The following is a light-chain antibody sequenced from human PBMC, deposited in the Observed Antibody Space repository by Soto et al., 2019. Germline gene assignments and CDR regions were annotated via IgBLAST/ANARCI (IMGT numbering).Light chain of an antibody. CDR2: GAS. V-gene: IGKV3-20*01. Sequence: EIVLTQSPGTLSLSPGERATLSCRASQSVSSSYLAWYQQKPGQAPRLLIYGASSRATGIPDRFSGSGSGTDFTLTISSLEPEDFAVYYCQQYGSSPWTVGQGTKVDIK. CDR3: QQYGSSPWT. CDR1: QSVSSSY. J-gene: IGKJ1*01.